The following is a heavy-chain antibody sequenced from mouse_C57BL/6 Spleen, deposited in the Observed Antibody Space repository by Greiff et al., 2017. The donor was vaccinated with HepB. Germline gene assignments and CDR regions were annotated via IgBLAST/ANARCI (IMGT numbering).Heavy chain of an antibody. V-gene: IGHV3-6*01. CDR3: ARLWDWFAY. D-gene: IGHD4-1*01. J-gene: IGHJ3*01. CDR2: ISYDGSN. CDR1: GYSITSGYY. Sequence: DVQLQESGPGLVKPSQSLSLTCSVTGYSITSGYYWNWIRQFPGNKLEWMGYISYDGSNNYNPSLKNRISITRDTSKNQFFLKLNSVTTEDTATYYCARLWDWFAYWGQGTLVTVSA.